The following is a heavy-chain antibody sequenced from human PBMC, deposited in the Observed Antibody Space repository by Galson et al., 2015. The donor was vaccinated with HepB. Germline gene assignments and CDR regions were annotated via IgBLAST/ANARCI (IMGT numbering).Heavy chain of an antibody. V-gene: IGHV3-30-3*01. D-gene: IGHD2-15*01. CDR1: GFTFSSYA. CDR3: ARDPRRRNTGIVHAFDI. J-gene: IGHJ3*02. CDR2: ISYDGSNK. Sequence: SLRLSCAASGFTFSSYAMHWVRQAPGKGLEWVAVISYDGSNKYYADSVKGRFTISRDNSKNTLYLQMNSLRAEDTAVYYCARDPRRRNTGIVHAFDIWGQGTMVTVSS.